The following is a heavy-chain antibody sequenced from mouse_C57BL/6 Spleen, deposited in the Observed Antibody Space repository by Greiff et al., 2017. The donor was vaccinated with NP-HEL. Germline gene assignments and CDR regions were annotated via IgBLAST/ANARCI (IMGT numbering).Heavy chain of an antibody. CDR3: ARAGYDWYFDV. CDR2: ISYDGSN. J-gene: IGHJ1*03. V-gene: IGHV3-6*01. D-gene: IGHD2-2*01. CDR1: GYSITSGYY. Sequence: EVQLQESGPGLVKPSQSLSLTCSVTGYSITSGYYWNWIRQFPGNKLEWMGYISYDGSNNYNPSLKNRISITRDTSKNQFFLKLNSVTTEDTATYYCARAGYDWYFDVWGTGTTVTVSS.